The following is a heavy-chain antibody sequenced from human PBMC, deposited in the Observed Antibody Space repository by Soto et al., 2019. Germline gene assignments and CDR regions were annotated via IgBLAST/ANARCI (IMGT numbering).Heavy chain of an antibody. CDR1: GFTFSTYA. V-gene: IGHV3-23*01. D-gene: IGHD4-17*01. CDR2: ISGSGDNT. J-gene: IGHJ3*02. CDR3: AHPRGYGVFDAYDI. Sequence: LRLSCAASGFTFSTYAMSWVRQAPGKGLEWVSAISGSGDNTYSADSVRGRFTISRDNSINTLYLQMNNLGNEDTAVYYCAHPRGYGVFDAYDIWGQGTMVTVSS.